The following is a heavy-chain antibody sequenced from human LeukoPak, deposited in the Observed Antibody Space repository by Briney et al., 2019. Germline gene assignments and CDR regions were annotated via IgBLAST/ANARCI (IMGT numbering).Heavy chain of an antibody. D-gene: IGHD3-10*01. CDR2: INEDGGEI. CDR3: ARSYGSGSYYPYYFDY. J-gene: IGHJ4*02. CDR1: GFTFSSSW. Sequence: PGGSLRLSCAASGFTFSSSWMTWVRQAPGKGLEWVASINEDGGEIHYVDSVKGRFTISRDNAKNSLYLQMNSLTAEDTAVYYCARSYGSGSYYPYYFDYWGQGTLVTVSS. V-gene: IGHV3-7*01.